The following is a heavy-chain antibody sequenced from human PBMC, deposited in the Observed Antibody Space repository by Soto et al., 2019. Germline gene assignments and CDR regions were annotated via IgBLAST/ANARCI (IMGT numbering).Heavy chain of an antibody. CDR3: ARGSLETPSSYFDL. CDR1: GYTFTSYG. D-gene: IGHD1-1*01. Sequence: ASVKVSCKASGYTFTSYGINWVRQAPGQGLEWMGWISGYNGNTNYGQKLQGRVTMTTDTSTSTAYMELRSLRSDDTAVYYCARGSLETPSSYFDLWGRGTLVTVSS. V-gene: IGHV1-18*01. J-gene: IGHJ2*01. CDR2: ISGYNGNT.